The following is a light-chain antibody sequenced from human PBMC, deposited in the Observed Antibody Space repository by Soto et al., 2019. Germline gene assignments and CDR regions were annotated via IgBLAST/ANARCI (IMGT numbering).Light chain of an antibody. CDR3: SSYTSSSIDYV. CDR2: EVS. CDR1: RSDVGGYNY. V-gene: IGLV2-14*01. Sequence: QSALTQPASVSGSPGQSITISCTGTRSDVGGYNYVSWYQQHPGKAPKLMIYEVSNRPSGVSNRFSGSKSGNTASLTISGLQAEDEADYYCSSYTSSSIDYVFGTGTKLTV. J-gene: IGLJ1*01.